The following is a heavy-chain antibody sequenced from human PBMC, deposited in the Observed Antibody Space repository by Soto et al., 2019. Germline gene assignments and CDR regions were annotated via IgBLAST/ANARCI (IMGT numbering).Heavy chain of an antibody. CDR2: INAGNGNT. D-gene: IGHD5-18*01. CDR3: ARDPGYSYGYN. Sequence: QVQLVQSGAEVKKPGASVKVSCKASGYTFTSYAMHWVRQAPGQRLEWMGWINAGNGNTKYSQKFQGRVTITRDTSASPAHMELSSLRSEDTAVYYCARDPGYSYGYNWGQGTLVTVSS. J-gene: IGHJ4*02. CDR1: GYTFTSYA. V-gene: IGHV1-3*01.